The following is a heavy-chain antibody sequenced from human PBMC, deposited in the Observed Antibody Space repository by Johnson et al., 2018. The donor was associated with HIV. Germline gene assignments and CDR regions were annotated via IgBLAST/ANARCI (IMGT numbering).Heavy chain of an antibody. Sequence: QEKLVESGGGVVQPGGSLRLSCAASGFTFSNYAMNWVRQAPGKGLEWMAFIRYDGSNKYYADSVKGRFTISRDNSKNTLYLQMNSLRAEDTAVYYCAKGGGRHDYGDYLGAFDIWGQGTMVTVSS. D-gene: IGHD4-17*01. J-gene: IGHJ3*02. CDR2: IRYDGSNK. CDR1: GFTFSNYA. V-gene: IGHV3-30*02. CDR3: AKGGGRHDYGDYLGAFDI.